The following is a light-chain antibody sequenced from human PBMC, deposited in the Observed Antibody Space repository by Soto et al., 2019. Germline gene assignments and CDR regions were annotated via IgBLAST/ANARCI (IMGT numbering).Light chain of an antibody. Sequence: QSVLTQSPSASASLGASVKLTCTLTTGPSFYAIAWHQKQPEKGPRYLMKDNSDGSHNKGDGIPDRFSCSSSGTERYLTTARLQSEDEAYYYCQNWTTGSVVFGGGTKLTVL. J-gene: IGLJ3*02. CDR3: QNWTTGSVV. CDR2: DNSDGSH. CDR1: TGPSFYA. V-gene: IGLV4-69*01.